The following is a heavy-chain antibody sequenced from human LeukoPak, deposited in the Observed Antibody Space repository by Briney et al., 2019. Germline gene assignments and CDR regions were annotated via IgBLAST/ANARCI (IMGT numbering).Heavy chain of an antibody. CDR1: GFTFSSYS. J-gene: IGHJ6*02. Sequence: GGSLRLSCAASGFTFSSYSMNWVRQAPGKGLEWVSSISSSSSYIYYADSVKGRFTISRDNAKNSLYLQMNSLRAEDTAVYYCARDDWYDFLGEHGMDVWGQGTLVTVSS. CDR3: ARDDWYDFLGEHGMDV. CDR2: ISSSSSYI. D-gene: IGHD3-10*01. V-gene: IGHV3-21*01.